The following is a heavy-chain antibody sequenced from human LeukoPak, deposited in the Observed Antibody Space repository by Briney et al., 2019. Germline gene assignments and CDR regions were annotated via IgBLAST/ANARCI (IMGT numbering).Heavy chain of an antibody. J-gene: IGHJ3*02. D-gene: IGHD3-22*01. CDR2: MFNRESN. CDR3: ARHLDYDSSAHDAFDI. Sequence: PSETLSLTCTVAGGSISTNYCGWVRQPPGKGLEWIGNMFNRESNSYNPSLKSRVTMSVDTSKNQFSLKLSSVTAADTALYYCARHLDYDSSAHDAFDIWGRGTMVTVSS. CDR1: GGSISTNY. V-gene: IGHV4-59*08.